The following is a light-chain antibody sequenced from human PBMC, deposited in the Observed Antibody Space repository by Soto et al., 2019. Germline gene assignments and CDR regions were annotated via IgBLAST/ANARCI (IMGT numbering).Light chain of an antibody. V-gene: IGLV2-14*01. CDR3: SSYTSSNEV. CDR1: SSDVGGYNY. Sequence: QSALTQPASVSGSPGQSITISCTGTSSDVGGYNYVSWYQQHPGKAPKLMIYDVSNRPSGVSNRFSGSKSGNTASLTISGLQAEDEVDYYCSSYTSSNEVFGTGTKVTVL. J-gene: IGLJ1*01. CDR2: DVS.